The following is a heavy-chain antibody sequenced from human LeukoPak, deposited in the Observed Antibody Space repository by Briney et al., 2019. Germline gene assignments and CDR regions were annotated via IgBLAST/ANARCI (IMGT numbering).Heavy chain of an antibody. V-gene: IGHV1-69*05. CDR2: IIPIFGTA. CDR3: ARVSPGSGSYYRPEPYYFDY. D-gene: IGHD3-10*01. CDR1: GGTFSSYA. J-gene: IGHJ4*02. Sequence: ASVKVSCKASGGTFSSYAISWARQAPGQGLEWMGGIIPIFGTANYAQKFQGRVTITTDESTSTAYMELSSLRSEDTAVYYCARVSPGSGSYYRPEPYYFDYWGQGTLVTVSS.